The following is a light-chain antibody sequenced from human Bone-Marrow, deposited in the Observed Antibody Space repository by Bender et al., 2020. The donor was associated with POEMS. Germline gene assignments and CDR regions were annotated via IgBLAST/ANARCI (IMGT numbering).Light chain of an antibody. Sequence: SYELTQPPSVSVSPGQTARITCSGDTLPKEYGYWYQQKPGQAPILVIYGKNTRPSGIPDRFSGSSSGNTASLTITGAQAEDEADYYCNSRDRSGNHLVFGGGTKVTVL. CDR1: TLPKEY. J-gene: IGLJ2*01. CDR3: NSRDRSGNHLV. V-gene: IGLV3-19*01. CDR2: GKN.